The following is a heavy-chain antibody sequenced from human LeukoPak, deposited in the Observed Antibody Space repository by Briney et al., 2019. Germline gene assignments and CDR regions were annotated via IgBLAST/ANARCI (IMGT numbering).Heavy chain of an antibody. J-gene: IGHJ4*02. CDR2: IRQDGSEK. CDR1: GFTLSTYW. CDR3: ARDDNWNFKFDY. V-gene: IGHV3-7*03. Sequence: GGSLRLSCAASGFTLSTYWMSWVRQAPGKGLEWVANIRQDGSEKFYVDSVKDRFTISRDNAKNSLDLQMDSLRAEDTAIYYCARDDNWNFKFDYWGQGALVIVSS. D-gene: IGHD1-7*01.